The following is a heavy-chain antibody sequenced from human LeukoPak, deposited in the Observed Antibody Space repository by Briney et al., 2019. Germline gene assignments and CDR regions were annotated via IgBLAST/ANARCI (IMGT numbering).Heavy chain of an antibody. CDR1: GFTFSSYG. V-gene: IGHV3-30*18. J-gene: IGHJ4*02. CDR3: AKGGYYDSSGYCDKNDY. Sequence: GGSLRLSCAASGFTFSSYGMHWVRQAPGKGLEWVAVISYDGSNKYYADSVKGRFTISRDNSKNTLYLQMNSLRAEDTAVYYCAKGGYYDSSGYCDKNDYWGQGTLVTVSS. CDR2: ISYDGSNK. D-gene: IGHD3-22*01.